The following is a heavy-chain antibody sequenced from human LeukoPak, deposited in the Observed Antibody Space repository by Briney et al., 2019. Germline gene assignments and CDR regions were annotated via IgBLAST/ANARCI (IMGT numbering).Heavy chain of an antibody. Sequence: GGSLRLSCAASGFTFSSYSMSWVRQAPGKGLEWVSSISSSSSYIYYADSVKGRFTISRDNAKNSLYLQMNSLRAEDTAVYYCARALSIFGVVKYHFDYWGQGTLVTVSS. J-gene: IGHJ4*02. CDR2: ISSSSSYI. D-gene: IGHD3-3*01. V-gene: IGHV3-21*01. CDR1: GFTFSSYS. CDR3: ARALSIFGVVKYHFDY.